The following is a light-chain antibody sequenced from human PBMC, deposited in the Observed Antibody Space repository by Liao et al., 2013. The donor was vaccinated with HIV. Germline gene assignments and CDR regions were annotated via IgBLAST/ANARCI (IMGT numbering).Light chain of an antibody. CDR3: QAWDNSIIV. CDR1: ALPKQY. V-gene: IGLV3-25*03. Sequence: SYELTQPPSVSVSPGQTARITCSGDALPKQYAYWYQQKPGQAPVLVIYKDSERPSGIPERFSGSSSGTTVTLTISGVQAEDEADYYCQAWDNSIIVFGGGTKVTVL. CDR2: KDS. J-gene: IGLJ2*01.